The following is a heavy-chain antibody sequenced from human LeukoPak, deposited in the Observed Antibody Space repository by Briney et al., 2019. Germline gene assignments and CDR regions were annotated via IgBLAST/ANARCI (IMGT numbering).Heavy chain of an antibody. V-gene: IGHV3-21*01. D-gene: IGHD3-22*01. CDR1: GFTFSSYS. J-gene: IGHJ4*02. Sequence: GGSLRLSCAASGFTFSSYSMNWVRQAPGMGLEWVSSISSSSSYIYYADSVKGRFTISRDNSKNTLYLQMNSLRAEDTAVYYCARDPTTYYYDSSGSTIDYWGQGTLVTVSS. CDR3: ARDPTTYYYDSSGSTIDY. CDR2: ISSSSSYI.